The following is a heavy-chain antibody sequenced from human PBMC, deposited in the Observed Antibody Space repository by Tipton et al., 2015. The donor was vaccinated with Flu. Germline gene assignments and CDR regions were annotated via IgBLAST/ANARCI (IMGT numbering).Heavy chain of an antibody. V-gene: IGHV3-30*18. D-gene: IGHD2-2*01. Sequence: SLRLSCAASGFTFSSHWMHWVRQAPGKGLEWVAALSHDGSSVYYADSVKGRFTISRDNSKNMLYLQMNSLRAEDTAVYYCAKGISPYCSKNRCQGARYYYGMDVWGQGTPVTVSS. CDR3: AKGISPYCSKNRCQGARYYYGMDV. CDR1: GFTFSSHW. J-gene: IGHJ6*02. CDR2: LSHDGSSV.